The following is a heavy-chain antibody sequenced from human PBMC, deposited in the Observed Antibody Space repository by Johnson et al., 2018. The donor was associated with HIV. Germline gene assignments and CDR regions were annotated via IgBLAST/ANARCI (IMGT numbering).Heavy chain of an antibody. CDR1: GFSFSSYG. J-gene: IGHJ3*02. CDR2: ISYDGSNK. CDR3: ARPTVVVLPHGAFDI. Sequence: QVQLVESGGGVVQPGRSLRLSCAASGFSFSSYGMHWVRQAPGKGLEWVAVISYDGSNKYYADSVKGRFTISRDNSRNTLYLQMNSLRTDDSAVYYCARPTVVVLPHGAFDIWGPGTMVTVSS. V-gene: IGHV3-30*03. D-gene: IGHD2-2*01.